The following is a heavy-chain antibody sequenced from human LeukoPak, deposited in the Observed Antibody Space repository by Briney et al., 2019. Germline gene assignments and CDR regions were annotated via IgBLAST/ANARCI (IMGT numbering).Heavy chain of an antibody. CDR3: ARFPSTYYDILTGYLSGCFDP. CDR2: CHLDGRT. D-gene: IGHD3-9*01. CDR1: SGSVSSTNW. J-gene: IGHJ5*02. Sequence: SETLSLTCGVSSGSVSSTNWWTWIRQPPGKGLEWIGECHLDGRTNFNPSLKSRLTMSVDLSENHVSLKLTSVTAADTAVYYCARFPSTYYDILTGYLSGCFDPWGQGTLVTVSS. V-gene: IGHV4-4*02.